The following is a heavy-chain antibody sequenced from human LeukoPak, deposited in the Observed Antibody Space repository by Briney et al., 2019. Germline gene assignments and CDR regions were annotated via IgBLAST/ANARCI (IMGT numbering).Heavy chain of an antibody. J-gene: IGHJ4*02. Sequence: SETLSLTCTVSGGSISSSSAYWGWIRQPPGKGLEWIGSIYYSKNTYYNPSLKSRVTISADTPKNQFSLTLGSVSATDTAVCYCVSPRGFSYGYFDYWGQGTLVTVSS. CDR3: VSPRGFSYGYFDY. V-gene: IGHV4-39*01. D-gene: IGHD5-18*01. CDR2: IYYSKNT. CDR1: GGSISSSSAY.